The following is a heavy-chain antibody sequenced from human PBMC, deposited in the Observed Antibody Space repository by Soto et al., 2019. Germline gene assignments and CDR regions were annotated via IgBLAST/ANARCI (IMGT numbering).Heavy chain of an antibody. J-gene: IGHJ2*01. CDR2: ITRYGTI. V-gene: IGHV4-34*01. Sequence: QMQLQQWGAGLLKPSETLSLTCAVYGGSFSGYYWSWVRQAPGKGLEWIGEITRYGTINYNPSLKSRVTMSLDTSKNQFSLRLNSVSDADAALYYCARLFAGATGNWYFDLWGRGTLVTVSS. CDR3: ARLFAGATGNWYFDL. CDR1: GGSFSGYY. D-gene: IGHD1-1*01.